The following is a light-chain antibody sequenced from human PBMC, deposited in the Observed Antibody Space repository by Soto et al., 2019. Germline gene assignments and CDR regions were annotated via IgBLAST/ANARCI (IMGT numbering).Light chain of an antibody. Sequence: QSVLTQPPSASGTPGQRVTIPCSGSSSNIGSNTVNWYQQLPGTASKLLIYNNNQRPSGVPDRFSGSKSGTSASLAISGLQSEDEADYYCAAWDDSLNGLVFGTGTKVTVL. CDR2: NNN. V-gene: IGLV1-44*01. CDR3: AAWDDSLNGLV. CDR1: SSNIGSNT. J-gene: IGLJ1*01.